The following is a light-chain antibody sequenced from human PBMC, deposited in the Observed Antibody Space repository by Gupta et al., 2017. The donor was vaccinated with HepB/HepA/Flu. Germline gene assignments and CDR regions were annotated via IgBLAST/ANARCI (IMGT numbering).Light chain of an antibody. J-gene: IGKJ2*04. CDR2: LGS. Sequence: DIVMTQSPLSLPVTPGEPAAISCRSSQSLLHSNGFNYLDWYLQKPGQSPQLLIYLGSYRASGVPDRFSGSGSGTDFTLKISRVEAEDVGVYYCMQALQTPRSFGQGTKLESK. CDR1: QSLLHSNGFNY. CDR3: MQALQTPRS. V-gene: IGKV2-28*01.